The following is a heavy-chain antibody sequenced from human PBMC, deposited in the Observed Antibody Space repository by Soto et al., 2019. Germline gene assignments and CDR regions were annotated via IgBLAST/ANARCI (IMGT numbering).Heavy chain of an antibody. Sequence: PSETLSLTCAVYGGSFSGYYWSWIRQPPGKGLEWIGEINHSGSTNYNPSLKSRVTISVDTSKNQFSLKLSSVTAADTAVYYCARGLRIAVAGIPRTGITDYWGQGTLVTVSS. CDR1: GGSFSGYY. CDR2: INHSGST. V-gene: IGHV4-34*01. CDR3: ARGLRIAVAGIPRTGITDY. D-gene: IGHD6-19*01. J-gene: IGHJ4*02.